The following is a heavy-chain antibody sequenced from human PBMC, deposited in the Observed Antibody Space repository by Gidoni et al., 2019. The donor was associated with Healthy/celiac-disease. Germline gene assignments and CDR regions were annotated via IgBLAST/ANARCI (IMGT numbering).Heavy chain of an antibody. CDR3: ARDVGGITGTTHFDY. V-gene: IGHV3-11*06. J-gene: IGHJ4*02. D-gene: IGHD1-20*01. CDR2: ISSSSSYT. CDR1: GFTCSDYY. Sequence: VQLVESGGGWVKPGGSRRLSCAASGFTCSDYYMIWIRQAPGKGLEWVSYISSSSSYTNYADSVKGRFTISRDNAKNSLYLQMNSLRAEDTAVYYCARDVGGITGTTHFDYWGQGTLVTVSS.